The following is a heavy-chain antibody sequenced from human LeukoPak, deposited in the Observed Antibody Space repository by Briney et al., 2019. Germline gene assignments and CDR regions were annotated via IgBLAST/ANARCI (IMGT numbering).Heavy chain of an antibody. J-gene: IGHJ4*02. V-gene: IGHV4-4*07. CDR2: IYTSGST. D-gene: IGHD3-10*01. CDR1: GGSISSYY. Sequence: SETLSLTCTVSGGSISSYYWSWIRQPGGKGLEWIGRIYTSGSTNYNPSLKSRVTMSVDTSKNQFSLKLSSVTAADTAVYYCAREGDGLWFGEHHFDYWGQGTLVTVSS. CDR3: AREGDGLWFGEHHFDY.